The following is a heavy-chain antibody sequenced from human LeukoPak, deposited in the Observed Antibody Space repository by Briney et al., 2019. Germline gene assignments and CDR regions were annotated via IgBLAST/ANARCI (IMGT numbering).Heavy chain of an antibody. CDR3: VKDIMGGTTDS. D-gene: IGHD1/OR15-1a*01. V-gene: IGHV3-43*02. Sequence: GGSLRLSCAASGFSVRSNYMSWVRQAPGKGLEWVSVIYSGGSTYSGGGTYYADSVKGRFTISRDNSKNSLFLQMNRLRAEDSALYYCVKDIMGGTTDSWGQGTLVTVSS. J-gene: IGHJ4*02. CDR1: GFSVRSNY. CDR2: IYSGGSTYSGGGT.